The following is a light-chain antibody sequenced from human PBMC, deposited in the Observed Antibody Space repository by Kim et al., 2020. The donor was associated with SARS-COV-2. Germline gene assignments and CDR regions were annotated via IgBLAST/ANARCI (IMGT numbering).Light chain of an antibody. Sequence: GQSFTISCTGTSGDVGGYNYVSWYQQHPGKAPKLMIYEVSKRPSGVPDRFSGSKSGDTASLTVSGLQAEDEADYYCSSYAGSNNLVFGGGTQLTVL. J-gene: IGLJ3*02. CDR3: SSYAGSNNLV. CDR2: EVS. CDR1: SGDVGGYNY. V-gene: IGLV2-8*01.